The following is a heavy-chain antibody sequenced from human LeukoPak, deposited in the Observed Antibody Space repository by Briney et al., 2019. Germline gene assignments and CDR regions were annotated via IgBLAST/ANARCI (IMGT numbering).Heavy chain of an antibody. CDR3: ARRYYYDSSGYLLDY. CDR2: ISAYNGNT. CDR1: GYTFTSYG. D-gene: IGHD3-22*01. Sequence: ASVKVSCKASGYTFTSYGISWVRQAPGQGLEWMGWISAYNGNTNYAQKLQGRVTMTTDTSTSTAYMELRSLRSDDTAVYYCARRYYYDSSGYLLDYWGQGTLVTVSS. J-gene: IGHJ4*02. V-gene: IGHV1-18*01.